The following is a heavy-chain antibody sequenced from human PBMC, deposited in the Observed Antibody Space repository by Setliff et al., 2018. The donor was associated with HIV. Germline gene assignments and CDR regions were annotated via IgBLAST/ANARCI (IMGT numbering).Heavy chain of an antibody. V-gene: IGHV4-30-4*08. CDR2: IYYSGST. CDR3: ASLNYYDSSGYYPH. J-gene: IGHJ4*02. D-gene: IGHD3-22*01. CDR1: GGSFSGYY. Sequence: SETLSLTCAVYGGSFSGYYWSWIRQPPGKGLEWMGYIYYSGSTYYNPSLKSRVTISVDTSKNQFSLKLSSVTAADTAVYYCASLNYYDSSGYYPHWGQGTLVTVSS.